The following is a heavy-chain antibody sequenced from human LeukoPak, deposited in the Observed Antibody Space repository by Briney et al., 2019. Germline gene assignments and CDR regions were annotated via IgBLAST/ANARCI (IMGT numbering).Heavy chain of an antibody. CDR2: IYYSGST. V-gene: IGHV4-39*01. Sequence: SETLSLTCTVSGGSISSSSYYWGWIRQPPGKGLEWIGSIYYSGSTYYNPSLKSRVTISVDTSKNQFSLKLSSVTAADTAVYYCARHGNTYYYDSSVGDAFDIWGQGTMVTVSS. D-gene: IGHD3-22*01. CDR3: ARHGNTYYYDSSVGDAFDI. CDR1: GGSISSSSYY. J-gene: IGHJ3*02.